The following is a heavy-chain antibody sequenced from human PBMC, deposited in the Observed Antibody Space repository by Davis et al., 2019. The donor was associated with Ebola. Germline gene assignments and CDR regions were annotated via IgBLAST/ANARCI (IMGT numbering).Heavy chain of an antibody. V-gene: IGHV1-69*06. D-gene: IGHD3-22*01. CDR3: ARDSLEWNYDSSGYKLDY. CDR1: GGTFSSYA. CDR2: IIPIFGTA. Sequence: SVKVSCKASGGTFSSYAISWVRQAPGQGLEWMGGIIPIFGTANYAQKFQGRVTITADKSTSTAYMELSSLRSEDTAVYYCARDSLEWNYDSSGYKLDYWGQGTLVTVSS. J-gene: IGHJ4*02.